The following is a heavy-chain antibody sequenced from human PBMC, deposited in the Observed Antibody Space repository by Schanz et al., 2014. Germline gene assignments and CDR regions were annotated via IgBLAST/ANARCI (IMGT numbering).Heavy chain of an antibody. CDR2: ISGSGGST. CDR1: GFTLNNAW. CDR3: ARKVVATIGGYYDN. V-gene: IGHV3-23*04. Sequence: EVQLVESGGGLVKPGGSLRLSCATSGFTLNNAWMNWVRQAPGKGLEWVSAISGSGGSTYYADSVKGRFTISRDNSKNTLYLQMNSLRAEDTAVYYCARKVVATIGGYYDNWGQGTLXIVSS. J-gene: IGHJ4*02. D-gene: IGHD5-12*01.